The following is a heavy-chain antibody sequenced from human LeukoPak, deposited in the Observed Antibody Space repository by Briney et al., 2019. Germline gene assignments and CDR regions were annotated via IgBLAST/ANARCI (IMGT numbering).Heavy chain of an antibody. CDR2: ISGSGGST. D-gene: IGHD6-6*01. V-gene: IGHV3-23*01. J-gene: IGHJ4*02. CDR1: GFTFSTYG. Sequence: GGSLRLSCVASGFTFSTYGMSWVRQAPGKGLEWVSAISGSGGSTYYADSVKGRFTISRDNSKNTLYLQMNSLRAEDTAVYYCAKLGKAARFHIFPYYFDYWGQGTLVTVSS. CDR3: AKLGKAARFHIFPYYFDY.